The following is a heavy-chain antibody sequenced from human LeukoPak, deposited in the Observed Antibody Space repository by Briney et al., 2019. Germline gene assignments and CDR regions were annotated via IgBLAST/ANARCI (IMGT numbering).Heavy chain of an antibody. CDR2: ISWNSGSI. J-gene: IGHJ4*02. D-gene: IGHD2-2*02. V-gene: IGHV3-9*03. Sequence: AGGSLRLSCAASGFTFDDYAMHWVRQAPGKGLEWVSGISWNSGSIGYAGSVKGRFTISRDNAKNSLYLQMNSLRAEDMALYYCAKDSCSSTSCYIDYWGQGTLVTVSS. CDR1: GFTFDDYA. CDR3: AKDSCSSTSCYIDY.